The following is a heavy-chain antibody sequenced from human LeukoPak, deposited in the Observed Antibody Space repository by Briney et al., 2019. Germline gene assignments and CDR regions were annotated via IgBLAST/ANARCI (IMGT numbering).Heavy chain of an antibody. V-gene: IGHV1-69*01. D-gene: IGHD3-3*01. CDR3: ARTFGGITIFGVVIMGPDAFDI. CDR2: MIPIFGTA. Sequence: SVRVSCKASGGTFSSYAISWVRQAPGQGLEWMGGMIPIFGTANYAQKFQGRVTITADESTSTAYMELSSLRSEDTAVYYCARTFGGITIFGVVIMGPDAFDIWGQGTMVTVSS. J-gene: IGHJ3*02. CDR1: GGTFSSYA.